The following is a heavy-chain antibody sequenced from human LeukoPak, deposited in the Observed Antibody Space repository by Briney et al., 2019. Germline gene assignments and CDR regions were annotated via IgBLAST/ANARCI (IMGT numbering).Heavy chain of an antibody. CDR3: ARGRRWFDP. Sequence: SETLSLTCTVSGGSISTYYWSWIRQPPGKGLEWIGYVYYSGSTNYNPSLKSRVAILVDTSKNQFSLKLTSVTAADTAVYYCARGRRWFDPWGQGTLVTVSS. V-gene: IGHV4-59*01. J-gene: IGHJ5*02. CDR1: GGSISTYY. CDR2: VYYSGST.